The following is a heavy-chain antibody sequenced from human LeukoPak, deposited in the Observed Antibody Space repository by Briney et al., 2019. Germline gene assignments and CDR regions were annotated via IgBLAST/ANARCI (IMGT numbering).Heavy chain of an antibody. D-gene: IGHD3-10*01. Sequence: GASMKVSCKASGGTFSSYAISWGGQAPGQGLWWMGGVIPIFGTANYAQKFQGRVTITADKSTSTAYMELSSLRSEDTAVYYCARVGSGFGELFFDYWGQGTLVTVSS. CDR2: VIPIFGTA. CDR1: GGTFSSYA. CDR3: ARVGSGFGELFFDY. V-gene: IGHV1-69*06. J-gene: IGHJ4*02.